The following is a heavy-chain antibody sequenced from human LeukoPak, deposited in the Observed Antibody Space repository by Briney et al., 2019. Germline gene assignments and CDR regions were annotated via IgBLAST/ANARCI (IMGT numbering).Heavy chain of an antibody. V-gene: IGHV3-30*03. Sequence: GGSLRLSCAASGFTFSSYGMHWVRQAPGKGLEWVAVISYDGSNKYYADSVKGRFTISRDNSKNTLYLQMNSLRAEDTAVYYCAMGAIVATIDYWGQGTLVTVSS. D-gene: IGHD5-12*01. CDR2: ISYDGSNK. J-gene: IGHJ4*02. CDR1: GFTFSSYG. CDR3: AMGAIVATIDY.